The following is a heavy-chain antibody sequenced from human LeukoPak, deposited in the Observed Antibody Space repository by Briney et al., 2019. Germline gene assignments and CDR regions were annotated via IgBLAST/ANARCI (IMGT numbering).Heavy chain of an antibody. Sequence: PSETLSLTCTVSGGSISSYYWSWIRQPPGKGLEWIGYIYYSGSTNYNPSLKSRVTISVDTSKNQFSLKLSSVTAADMAVYYCARVGCSSTSCYTGYYYYYYMDVWGKGTTVTVSS. D-gene: IGHD2-2*02. CDR1: GGSISSYY. CDR2: IYYSGST. V-gene: IGHV4-59*01. J-gene: IGHJ6*03. CDR3: ARVGCSSTSCYTGYYYYYYMDV.